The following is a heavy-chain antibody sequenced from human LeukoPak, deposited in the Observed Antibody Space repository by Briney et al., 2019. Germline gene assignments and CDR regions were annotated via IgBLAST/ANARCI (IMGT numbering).Heavy chain of an antibody. V-gene: IGHV3-11*01. Sequence: GGSLRLSRAASGFTFSDYNMRWIRQAPGKGLEWASSISRSGSTKYYADSVKGRFTISRDNAKNSLFLQMNSLRAEDTAVYYCARVLRYCSGGNCYSGGLGYMDVWGKGTTVTISS. J-gene: IGHJ6*03. CDR1: GFTFSDYN. CDR2: ISRSGSTK. D-gene: IGHD2-15*01. CDR3: ARVLRYCSGGNCYSGGLGYMDV.